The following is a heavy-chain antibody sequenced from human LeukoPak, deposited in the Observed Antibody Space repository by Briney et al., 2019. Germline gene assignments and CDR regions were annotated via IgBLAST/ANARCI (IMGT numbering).Heavy chain of an antibody. Sequence: PSETLSLTCTVSGGSISSYYWSWIRQPPGKGLEWIGYIYYSGSTNYNPSLKSRITISVDTSKNQLSLDLNSVTAAGTAVYFCARGWHFGSGSYHFDYWGQGTLVTVSS. CDR2: IYYSGST. D-gene: IGHD3-10*01. V-gene: IGHV4-59*01. CDR1: GGSISSYY. CDR3: ARGWHFGSGSYHFDY. J-gene: IGHJ4*02.